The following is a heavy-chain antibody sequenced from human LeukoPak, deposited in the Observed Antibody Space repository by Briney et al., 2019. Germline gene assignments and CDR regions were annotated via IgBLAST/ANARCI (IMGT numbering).Heavy chain of an antibody. CDR1: GFTFSSYA. J-gene: IGHJ3*02. D-gene: IGHD3-10*01. CDR3: AKDKRGWFGESNDVFDI. Sequence: GGSLRLSCAASGFTFSSYAMSWVRQAPGKGLEWVSAISGSGGSTYYADSVKGRFTISRDNSKNTLYLQMNSLRAEDTAVSYLAKDKRGWFGESNDVFDIWGHGKMVTVSS. V-gene: IGHV3-23*01. CDR2: ISGSGGST.